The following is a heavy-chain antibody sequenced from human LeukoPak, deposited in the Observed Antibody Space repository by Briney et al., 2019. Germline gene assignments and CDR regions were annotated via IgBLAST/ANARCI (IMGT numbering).Heavy chain of an antibody. Sequence: GGSLRLSCAASGFTFDDYGMSWVRQAPGKGLEWVSGINWNGGSTGYADSVKGRFTISRDNAKNSLYLQMNSLRAEDTAVYYCARAGYSSGWSYYYYYYYMDVWGKGTTVTISS. V-gene: IGHV3-20*04. D-gene: IGHD6-19*01. CDR2: INWNGGST. J-gene: IGHJ6*03. CDR3: ARAGYSSGWSYYYYYYYMDV. CDR1: GFTFDDYG.